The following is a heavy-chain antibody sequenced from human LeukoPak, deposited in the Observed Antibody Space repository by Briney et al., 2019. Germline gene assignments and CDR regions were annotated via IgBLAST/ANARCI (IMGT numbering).Heavy chain of an antibody. J-gene: IGHJ4*02. CDR2: MNPNSDNT. CDR3: ARNVRDTGTFDY. V-gene: IGHV1-8*01. Sequence: ASVKVSCKASGYTSTSYDFNWVRQAPGQGLEWMGWMNPNSDNTGYAQKFQGRVTMTRNPSISTAYMELSSLRSEDTAVYYCARNVRDTGTFDYWGQGTLVTVSS. D-gene: IGHD5-18*01. CDR1: GYTSTSYD.